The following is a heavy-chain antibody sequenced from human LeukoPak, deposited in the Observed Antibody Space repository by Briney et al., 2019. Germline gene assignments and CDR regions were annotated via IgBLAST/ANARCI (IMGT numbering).Heavy chain of an antibody. CDR3: TRANDSSGYYDY. Sequence: GGSLRLSCAASGFTSSSYWMHWVRQAPGKGLVWVSRIKSDGSSTSYADPVKGRFTISRDNAKNTLYLQMDSLRAEDTAVYYCTRANDSSGYYDYWGQGTLVTVSS. CDR2: IKSDGSST. V-gene: IGHV3-74*01. J-gene: IGHJ4*02. D-gene: IGHD3-22*01. CDR1: GFTSSSYW.